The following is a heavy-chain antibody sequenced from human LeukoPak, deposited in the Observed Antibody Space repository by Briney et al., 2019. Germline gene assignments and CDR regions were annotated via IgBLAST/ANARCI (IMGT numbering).Heavy chain of an antibody. CDR2: TYYRSKWYN. CDR3: ARDSGEKRWLQSILFDY. V-gene: IGHV6-1*01. D-gene: IGHD5-24*01. CDR1: GDSVSSNSAA. Sequence: SQTLSLTCAISGDSVSSNSAAWNWIRQSPSRGLEWLGRTYYRSKWYNDYAVSVKSRITINPDTSKNQFSLQLNSVTPEDTAVYYCARDSGEKRWLQSILFDYWGQGILVTVSS. J-gene: IGHJ4*02.